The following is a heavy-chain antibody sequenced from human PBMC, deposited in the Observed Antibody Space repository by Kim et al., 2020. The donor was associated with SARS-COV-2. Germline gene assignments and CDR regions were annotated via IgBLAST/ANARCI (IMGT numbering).Heavy chain of an antibody. D-gene: IGHD3-22*01. V-gene: IGHV3-30*18. CDR3: AKDRLASDSTGYFDY. J-gene: IGHJ4*02. CDR2: LSYDGSNK. Sequence: GGSLRLSCAASGFTFSSYGMHWVRLAPGKGLEWVTVLSYDGSNKYYADSVKGRFTISRDNSNNTLYLEMNSLRAEDTAVYYCAKDRLASDSTGYFDYWGQGALVTVSS. CDR1: GFTFSSYG.